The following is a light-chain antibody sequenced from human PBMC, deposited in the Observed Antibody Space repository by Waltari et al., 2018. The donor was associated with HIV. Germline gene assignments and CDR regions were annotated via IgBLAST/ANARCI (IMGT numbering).Light chain of an antibody. CDR2: SSN. CDR3: AAWDDSLNALL. V-gene: IGLV1-44*01. CDR1: SSNIGSHS. J-gene: IGLJ2*01. Sequence: QSVLTQPPSASGTPGQRVTISCSGSSSNIGSHSINWYLQFPGTAPKLLIYSSNQRPSGVADRISGSKSGTSASLAISGLQAEDEADYYCAAWDDSLNALLFGGGTKLTVL.